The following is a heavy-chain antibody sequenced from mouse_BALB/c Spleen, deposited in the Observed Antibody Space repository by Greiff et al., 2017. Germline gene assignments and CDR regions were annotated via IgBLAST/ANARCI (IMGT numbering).Heavy chain of an antibody. V-gene: IGHV2-9*02. J-gene: IGHJ2*01. D-gene: IGHD1-1*01. CDR1: GFSLTSYG. Sequence: QVQLQQSGPGLVAPSQSLSITCTVSGFSLTSYGVHWVRQPPGKGLEWLGVIWAGGSTNYNSALMSRLSISKDNSKSQVFLKMNSLQTDDTAMYYCARRSPYGYLDYWGQGTTLTVSS. CDR2: IWAGGST. CDR3: ARRSPYGYLDY.